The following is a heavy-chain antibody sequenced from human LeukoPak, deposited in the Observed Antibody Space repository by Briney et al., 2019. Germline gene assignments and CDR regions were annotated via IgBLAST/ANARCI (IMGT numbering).Heavy chain of an antibody. CDR2: ISGSSGII. CDR3: ARNNDMDV. V-gene: IGHV3-48*01. D-gene: IGHD1/OR15-1a*01. J-gene: IGHJ6*02. CDR1: GFTFNTYT. Sequence: GGSLRLSCAASGFTFNTYTMNWVRQAPGKGLEWVSYISGSSGIIDYADSVRGRFTISRDNAKNSLYLQMNNLRAEDTALYYCARNNDMDVWGQGTTVIVSS.